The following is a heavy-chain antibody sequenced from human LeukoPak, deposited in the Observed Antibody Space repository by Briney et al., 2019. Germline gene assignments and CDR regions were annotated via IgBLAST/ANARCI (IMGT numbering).Heavy chain of an antibody. CDR3: ARRLATVGSPFDI. CDR2: IDPSDSYT. Sequence: GESLKIFCKGSGYSFTTYWISWVRQMPGKGLEWMGMIDPSDSYTNYSPSFQGHVTISADKSISTAYLQWSSLQASDTAMYYCARRLATVGSPFDIWGQGTMVTVSS. V-gene: IGHV5-10-1*01. CDR1: GYSFTTYW. J-gene: IGHJ3*02. D-gene: IGHD3-16*01.